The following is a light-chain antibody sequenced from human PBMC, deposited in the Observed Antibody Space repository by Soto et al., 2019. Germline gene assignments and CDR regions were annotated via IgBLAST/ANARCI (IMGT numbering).Light chain of an antibody. Sequence: QSALTQPASVSGSPGQSITISCTGTSNDVGGHNYVSWYQQHPGKAPKLMIYDVSNRPSGVSNRFSGSKSGNTASLTISGLQAEDEADYYCSSYASSCTVVFGGGTKLTVL. CDR3: SSYASSCTVV. J-gene: IGLJ2*01. V-gene: IGLV2-14*01. CDR1: SNDVGGHNY. CDR2: DVS.